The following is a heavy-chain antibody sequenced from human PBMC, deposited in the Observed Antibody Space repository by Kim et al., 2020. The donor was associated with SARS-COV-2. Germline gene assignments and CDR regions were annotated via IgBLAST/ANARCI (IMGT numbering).Heavy chain of an antibody. Sequence: GGSLRLSCAASRFTFSSYSMNWVRQAPGKGLEWVATISATGSDIYYADSVKGRFGISRDNAKKSVFLQMNSLTPEDTAIYYCARDRSGTSSIVATTYFDAWGQGTLVTVSS. CDR1: RFTFSSYS. CDR2: ISATGSDI. V-gene: IGHV3-21*01. J-gene: IGHJ4*02. D-gene: IGHD5-12*01. CDR3: ARDRSGTSSIVATTYFDA.